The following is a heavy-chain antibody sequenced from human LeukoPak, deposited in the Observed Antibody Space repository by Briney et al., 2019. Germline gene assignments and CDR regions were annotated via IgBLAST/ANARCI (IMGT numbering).Heavy chain of an antibody. CDR1: GFTFSSYE. J-gene: IGHJ4*02. V-gene: IGHV3-48*03. D-gene: IGHD2-2*01. CDR2: ISSSGSTI. Sequence: GGSLRLSCAASGFTFSSYEMDWGREAPGKGVEWGSYISSSGSTIYYADSVKGRFTISRDNAKNSLYLQMNSLRAEDTAVYYCAREELADCSSTSCYGDKLWDYWGQGTLVTVSS. CDR3: AREELADCSSTSCYGDKLWDY.